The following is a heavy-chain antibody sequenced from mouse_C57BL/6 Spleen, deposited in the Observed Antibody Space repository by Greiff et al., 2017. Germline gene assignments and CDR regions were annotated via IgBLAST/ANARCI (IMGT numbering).Heavy chain of an antibody. J-gene: IGHJ2*01. CDR1: GYTFTSYW. CDR3: ARDPPLDY. V-gene: IGHV1-64*01. CDR2: IHPNSGST. Sequence: VQLQQPGAELVKPGASVKLSCKASGYTFTSYWMHWVKQRPGQGLEWIGMIHPNSGSTNYNEKFKSKATLTVAKSSSTAYMKLSSLTSEDSAVYYCARDPPLDYWGQSTTLTDSS.